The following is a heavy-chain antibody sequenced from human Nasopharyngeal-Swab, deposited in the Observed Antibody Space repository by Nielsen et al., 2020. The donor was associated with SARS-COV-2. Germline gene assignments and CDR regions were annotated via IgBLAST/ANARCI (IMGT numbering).Heavy chain of an antibody. CDR2: ISAYNGNT. CDR1: GYTFTSYG. J-gene: IGHJ2*01. Sequence: ASVKVSCKASGYTFTSYGISWVRQAPGQGLEWMGWISAYNGNTNYAQKLQGRVTMTTDTSTSTAYMELRSLRSDDTAVYYCARDVRWGWFGEFGYFDLWGRGTLVTVSS. D-gene: IGHD3-10*01. CDR3: ARDVRWGWFGEFGYFDL. V-gene: IGHV1-18*01.